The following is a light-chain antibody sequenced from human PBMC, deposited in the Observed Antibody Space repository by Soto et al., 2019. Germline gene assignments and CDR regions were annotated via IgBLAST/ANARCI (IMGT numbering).Light chain of an antibody. CDR1: TSNIGSNT. Sequence: QSVVTQPPSASGTPGQRVTISCSGRTSNIGSNTVNWYQQLPGTAPKLLIYSDNQRPSGVPDRFSGSRSGTSASLAISGLQSEDEADYYCAAWDDGLTGWVFGGGTKLTVL. CDR3: AAWDDGLTGWV. J-gene: IGLJ3*02. V-gene: IGLV1-44*01. CDR2: SDN.